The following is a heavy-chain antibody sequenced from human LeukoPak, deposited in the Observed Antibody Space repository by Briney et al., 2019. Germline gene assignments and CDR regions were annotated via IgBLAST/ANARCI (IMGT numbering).Heavy chain of an antibody. V-gene: IGHV1-2*02. D-gene: IGHD2-2*01. CDR2: VNPNSGGT. CDR1: GYTFTGYY. J-gene: IGHJ6*02. Sequence: GASVTVSCKASGYTFTGYYMHWVRQAPGQGLEWMGWVNPNSGGTNYAQKFQGRVTMTRDTSISTAYMELSRLRSDDTAVYYCARVYCSSTSCPTTHGMDVWGQGTTVTVSS. CDR3: ARVYCSSTSCPTTHGMDV.